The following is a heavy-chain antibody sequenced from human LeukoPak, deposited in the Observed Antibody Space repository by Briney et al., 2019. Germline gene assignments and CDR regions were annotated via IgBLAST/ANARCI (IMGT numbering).Heavy chain of an antibody. J-gene: IGHJ3*02. CDR3: ARRQKSDAFDI. CDR2: IYWDDDK. V-gene: IGHV2-5*02. CDR1: GFSLSTNGVS. Sequence: SGPTLVNPTQTLTLTCTFSGFSLSTNGVSVGWIRQPPGKALEWLALIYWDDDKRYSPSLKSRLTITKDTSKNQVVLTMINMDPVDTATYYCARRQKSDAFDIWGQGTMVIVSS.